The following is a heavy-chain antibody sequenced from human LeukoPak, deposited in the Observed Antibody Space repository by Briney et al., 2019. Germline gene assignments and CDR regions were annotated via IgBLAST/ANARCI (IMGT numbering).Heavy chain of an antibody. V-gene: IGHV4-31*03. CDR1: GVSISSGGYY. CDR2: IYYSGST. Sequence: SETLSLTCTVSGVSISSGGYYWSWIRQHPGKGLEWIGYIYYSGSTYYNPSLKSRVTISVDTSKNQFSLKLSSVTAADTAVYYCARGTARWLQRKDYFDYWGQGTLVTVSS. J-gene: IGHJ4*02. CDR3: ARGTARWLQRKDYFDY. D-gene: IGHD5-24*01.